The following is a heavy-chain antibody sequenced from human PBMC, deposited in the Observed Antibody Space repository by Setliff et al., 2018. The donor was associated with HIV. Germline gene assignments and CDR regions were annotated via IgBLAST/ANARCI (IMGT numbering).Heavy chain of an antibody. V-gene: IGHV4-34*01. CDR2: ITHSGST. Sequence: SETLSLTCAVYGGSFSGYYWTWIRQPPGKGLEWIGEITHSGSTNYNPSLETRVTISVDTSKNQFSLKLSSVTVADTAVYYCATSGYSSSSGGDWFDPWGQGTVVTVS. CDR3: ATSGYSSSSGGDWFDP. J-gene: IGHJ5*02. CDR1: GGSFSGYY. D-gene: IGHD6-6*01.